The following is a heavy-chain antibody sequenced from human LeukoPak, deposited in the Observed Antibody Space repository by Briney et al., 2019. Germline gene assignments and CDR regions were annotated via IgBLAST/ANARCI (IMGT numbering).Heavy chain of an antibody. CDR3: ARDSRYHILTGYPDY. Sequence: GGSLRLSCAASGFTFSSYAMHWVRQAPGKGLEWVAVISYDGSNKYYADSVKGRFTISRDNSKNTLYLQMNSLRAEDTAVYYCARDSRYHILTGYPDYWGQGTLVTVSS. CDR2: ISYDGSNK. CDR1: GFTFSSYA. J-gene: IGHJ4*02. V-gene: IGHV3-30*01. D-gene: IGHD3-9*01.